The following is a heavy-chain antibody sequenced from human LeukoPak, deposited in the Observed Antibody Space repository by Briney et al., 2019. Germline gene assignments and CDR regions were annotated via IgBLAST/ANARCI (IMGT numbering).Heavy chain of an antibody. D-gene: IGHD3-16*01. CDR3: AKRGGMYPAYYFDY. CDR1: GFTFSSYG. Sequence: GGSLRLSCAASGFTFSSYGMSWVRQSPGKGLEWVSGISASGGSTYYADSVKGRFTISRDNSKNTLYLQMNSLRADDTAVYYCAKRGGMYPAYYFDYWGQGTLVTVSS. CDR2: ISASGGST. V-gene: IGHV3-23*01. J-gene: IGHJ4*02.